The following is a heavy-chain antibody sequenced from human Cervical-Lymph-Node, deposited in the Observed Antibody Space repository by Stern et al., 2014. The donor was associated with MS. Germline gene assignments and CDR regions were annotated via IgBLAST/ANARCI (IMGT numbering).Heavy chain of an antibody. CDR1: GGSINSVGFY. J-gene: IGHJ6*02. CDR3: ASSQGYHYGLDV. V-gene: IGHV4-61*02. CDR2: IYTPDNI. Sequence: QVQLVQSDPGLVRPSQTLSLTCTVSGGSINSVGFYWTWIRQPAGKGVEWIGRIYTPDNINYNPFLKSRVTISKDTSRIQFSLRLTSVTAADAATYYCASSQGYHYGLDVWGRGTTVTVSS.